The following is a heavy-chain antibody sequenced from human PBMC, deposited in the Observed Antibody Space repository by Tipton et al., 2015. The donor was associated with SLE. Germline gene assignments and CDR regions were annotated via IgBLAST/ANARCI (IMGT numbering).Heavy chain of an antibody. Sequence: TLSLTCTVSGGSISSNIWWSWVRQAPGKGLEWIAEIHHSGRTNYNPSLKSRVTISVDTSKNQFSLKLSSVTAADTAVYYCARRRECGSCPEAYAYYYGMDVWGQGTTVTVSS. CDR3: ARRRECGSCPEAYAYYYGMDV. D-gene: IGHD2-2*01. CDR1: GGSISSNIW. V-gene: IGHV4-4*02. CDR2: IHHSGRT. J-gene: IGHJ6*02.